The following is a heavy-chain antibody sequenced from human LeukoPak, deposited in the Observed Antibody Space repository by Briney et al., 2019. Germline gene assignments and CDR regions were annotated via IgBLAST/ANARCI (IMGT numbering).Heavy chain of an antibody. Sequence: KAGGSLRLSCKGSGYSFTKYWIGWVRQMPGKGLEWMGIIYPGDSDTRYSPSFQGQVTISADKSISTAYLQWSSLKASGSAMYYCARRLAYGDLDYWGQGTLVTVSS. V-gene: IGHV5-51*01. J-gene: IGHJ4*02. CDR1: GYSFTKYW. CDR3: ARRLAYGDLDY. CDR2: IYPGDSDT. D-gene: IGHD4-17*01.